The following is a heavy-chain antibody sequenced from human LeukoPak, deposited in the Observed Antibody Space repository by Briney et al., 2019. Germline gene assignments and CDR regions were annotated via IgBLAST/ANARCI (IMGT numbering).Heavy chain of an antibody. V-gene: IGHV1-2*02. CDR2: INPNSGGT. D-gene: IGHD3-10*01. J-gene: IGHJ4*02. CDR1: GYTFTGYY. Sequence: EASVKVSCKASGYTFTGYYMHWVRQAPGQGLEWMGWINPNSGGTNYAQKFQGRVTMTRDTSISTAYMELSRLRSDDTAVYYCAREGYYSGSGSYRFDYWGQGTLVTVSS. CDR3: AREGYYSGSGSYRFDY.